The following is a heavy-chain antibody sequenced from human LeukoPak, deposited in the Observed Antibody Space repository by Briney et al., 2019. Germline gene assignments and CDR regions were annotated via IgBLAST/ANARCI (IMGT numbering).Heavy chain of an antibody. D-gene: IGHD3-9*01. CDR2: IYSGGST. Sequence: PGGSLRLSCAASGFTVSSNYMSWVRQAPGKGLEWVSVIYSGGSTYYADSVKGRFTISRDNSKNTLYLQMNSLRAEDTAVYYCAREGVDYDILTGYPRAFDYWGQRTLVTISS. CDR3: AREGVDYDILTGYPRAFDY. CDR1: GFTVSSNY. V-gene: IGHV3-66*02. J-gene: IGHJ4*02.